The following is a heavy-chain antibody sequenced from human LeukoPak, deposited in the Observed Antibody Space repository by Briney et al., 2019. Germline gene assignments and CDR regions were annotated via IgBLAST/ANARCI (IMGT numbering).Heavy chain of an antibody. CDR1: GGTFSSYA. Sequence: ASVKVSCKASGGTFSSYAISWVRQAPGQGLEWMGRIIPIFGTANYAQKFQGRVTITTDESTSTAYMELSSLRSEDTAVYYCARSPQSQLWPTVIWFDPWGQGTLVTVSS. V-gene: IGHV1-69*05. CDR3: ARSPQSQLWPTVIWFDP. J-gene: IGHJ5*02. D-gene: IGHD5-18*01. CDR2: IIPIFGTA.